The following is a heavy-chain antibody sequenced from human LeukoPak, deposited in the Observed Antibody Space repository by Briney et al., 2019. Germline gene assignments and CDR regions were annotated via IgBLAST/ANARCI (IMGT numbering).Heavy chain of an antibody. D-gene: IGHD6-6*01. CDR1: GFTFSGSA. J-gene: IGHJ4*02. CDR3: TRVAARPSG. CDR2: IRSKANSYAT. Sequence: GRSLRLSCAASGFTFSGSAIHWVRQASGRGLEWVGRIRSKANSYATACAASVKGRFTVSRDDSKNTAYLQMNSLKTEDTAVYYCTRVAARPSGWGQGTLVTVSS. V-gene: IGHV3-73*01.